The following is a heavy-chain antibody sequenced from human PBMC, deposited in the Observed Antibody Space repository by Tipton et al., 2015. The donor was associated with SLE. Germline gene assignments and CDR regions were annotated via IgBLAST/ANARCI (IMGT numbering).Heavy chain of an antibody. CDR1: GGSISSHY. D-gene: IGHD2-2*01. CDR2: IHYSGST. V-gene: IGHV4-59*11. J-gene: IGHJ2*01. Sequence: TLSLTCTISGGSISSHYWGWIRQPPGQVLEWIAYIHYSGSTNYSPSLKSRVTISVDTSKNQFSLKLNSVTAADTAVYYCARWIRCTSCPYWYFDLWGRGTLVTVTS. CDR3: ARWIRCTSCPYWYFDL.